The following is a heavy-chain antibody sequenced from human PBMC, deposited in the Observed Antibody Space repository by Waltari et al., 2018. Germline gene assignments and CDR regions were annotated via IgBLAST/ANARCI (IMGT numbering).Heavy chain of an antibody. V-gene: IGHV4-38-2*02. CDR1: GYSISSGYY. Sequence: QVQLQESGPGLVKPSETLSLTCTVSGYSISSGYYWGWIRQPPGKGLEWIGSIYHSGSTDDNPSLKSRVTISVDTSKNQFSLKLSSVTAADTAVYYCAREPIVGATAFWYFDLWGRGTLVTVSS. CDR2: IYHSGST. J-gene: IGHJ2*01. CDR3: AREPIVGATAFWYFDL. D-gene: IGHD1-26*01.